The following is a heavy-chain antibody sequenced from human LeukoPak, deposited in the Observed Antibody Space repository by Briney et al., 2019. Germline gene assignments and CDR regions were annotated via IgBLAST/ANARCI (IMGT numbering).Heavy chain of an antibody. CDR3: ARSTGITVTGTWYFDY. J-gene: IGHJ4*02. Sequence: GGSLRLSCAVSGFTFSSYGMHWGRQAPGKGLEWVAVISYDGSNKWYADSVKGRFTISRDNSKNTLNLQMNSLRAEDTAVYYCARSTGITVTGTWYFDYWGQGTLVTVSS. CDR1: GFTFSSYG. CDR2: ISYDGSNK. V-gene: IGHV3-30*03. D-gene: IGHD4-11*01.